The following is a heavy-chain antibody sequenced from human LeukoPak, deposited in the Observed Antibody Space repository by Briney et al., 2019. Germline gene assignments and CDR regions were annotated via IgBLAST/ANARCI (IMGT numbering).Heavy chain of an antibody. CDR2: INHSGST. V-gene: IGHV4-34*01. J-gene: IGHJ4*02. Sequence: SETLSLTCAVYGGSFSGYYWSWIRQPPGKGLEWIGEINHSGSTNYNPSLKSRVTISVDTSKNQFSLKLSSVTAADTAVCYCARGPNLGYWGQGTLVTVSS. CDR1: GGSFSGYY. D-gene: IGHD1-14*01. CDR3: ARGPNLGY.